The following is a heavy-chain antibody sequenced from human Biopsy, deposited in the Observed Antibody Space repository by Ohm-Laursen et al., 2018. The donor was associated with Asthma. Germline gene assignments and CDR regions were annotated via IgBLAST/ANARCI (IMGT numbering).Heavy chain of an antibody. V-gene: IGHV1-69*13. CDR3: AKARCYYYYCDMEV. J-gene: IGHJ6*02. CDR2: ISPIFGST. Sequence: SVKVSCKPSGGTFNNYAINWVRQAPGQGLEWMGGISPIFGSTAYAQKFQGRVTITADDFTSTVYMELSGLRSEDTAVLYCAKARCYYYYCDMEVWGPGTAITVS. CDR1: GGTFNNYA.